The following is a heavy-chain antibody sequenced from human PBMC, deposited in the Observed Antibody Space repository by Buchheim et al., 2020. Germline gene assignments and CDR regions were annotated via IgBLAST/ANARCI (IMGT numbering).Heavy chain of an antibody. J-gene: IGHJ6*02. CDR2: IWYDGSNK. V-gene: IGHV3-33*01. Sequence: QVQLVESGGGVVQPGRSLRLSCAASGFTFSSYGMHWVRQAPGKGLEWMAVIWYDGSNKYYADSVKGRFTISRDNSKNTLYLQMNSLRAEDTAVYYCARGGYCSGGSCFAGYYYGMDVWGQGTT. CDR1: GFTFSSYG. D-gene: IGHD2-15*01. CDR3: ARGGYCSGGSCFAGYYYGMDV.